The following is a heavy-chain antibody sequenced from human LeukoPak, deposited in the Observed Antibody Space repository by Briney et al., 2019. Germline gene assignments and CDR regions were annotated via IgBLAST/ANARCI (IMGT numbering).Heavy chain of an antibody. Sequence: SETLSLTCSVSGDSISLSFYYWGWIRQPPGKALEWTGSVYYSGTTSYNPSLKSRVTISVDMSKNQFSLKLSSVTAADTAVYYCAKLLNTTPDYWGQGTLVIVSS. V-gene: IGHV4-39*07. D-gene: IGHD1-1*01. CDR1: GDSISLSFYY. J-gene: IGHJ4*02. CDR3: AKLLNTTPDY. CDR2: VYYSGTT.